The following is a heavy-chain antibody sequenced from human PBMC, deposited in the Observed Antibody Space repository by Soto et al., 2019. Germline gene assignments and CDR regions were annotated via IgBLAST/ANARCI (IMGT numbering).Heavy chain of an antibody. J-gene: IGHJ6*02. Sequence: PSETLSLTCAVSGGSISSSNWWSWVRQPPGKGLEWIGEIYHSGSTNYNPSLKSRVTISVDKSKNQFSLKLSSVTAADTAVYYCARAGSWYYYYGMDVWGQGTTVTVSS. D-gene: IGHD6-13*01. CDR1: GGSISSSNW. CDR3: ARAGSWYYYYGMDV. V-gene: IGHV4-4*02. CDR2: IYHSGST.